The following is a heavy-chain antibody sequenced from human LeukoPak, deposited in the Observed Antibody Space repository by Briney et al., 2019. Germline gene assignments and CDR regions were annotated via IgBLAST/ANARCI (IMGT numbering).Heavy chain of an antibody. Sequence: GGSLRLSCAASGFTFSSYAMSWIRQAPGKGLEWVSAISGSGGSTYYADSVKGRFTISRDNSKNTLYLQMNSLRAEDTAAYYCAKVLESSFGELLSFDYWGQGTLVTVSS. V-gene: IGHV3-23*01. CDR3: AKVLESSFGELLSFDY. CDR2: ISGSGGST. D-gene: IGHD3-10*01. J-gene: IGHJ4*02. CDR1: GFTFSSYA.